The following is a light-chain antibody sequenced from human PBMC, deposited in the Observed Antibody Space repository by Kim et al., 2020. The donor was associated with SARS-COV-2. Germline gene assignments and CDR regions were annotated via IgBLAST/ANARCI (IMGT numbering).Light chain of an antibody. V-gene: IGLV3-1*01. J-gene: IGLJ2*01. CDR3: QAWDSGTVV. CDR2: QQS. Sequence: SYELTQPPSVSVSPGQTASIMCSGDKLGDKYVCWYQQKPGQSPVLLIYQQSKRPSGIPERFSGSNSGNTATLTISGTQAMDEADYYCQAWDSGTVVFGGGTKLTVL. CDR1: KLGDKY.